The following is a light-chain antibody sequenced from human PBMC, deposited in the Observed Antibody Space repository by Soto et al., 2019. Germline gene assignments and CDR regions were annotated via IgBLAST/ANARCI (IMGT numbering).Light chain of an antibody. CDR1: QDISNY. V-gene: IGKV1-33*01. Sequence: DIQMTQSPSSLSASVGDRVTITCQASQDISNYLNWYQQKPGKAPKLLIYDASNLETGVPSRFSGSGSGTDFTFTISSLQPEDIATYYCQQYDNLSEAFGQGTRLEI. CDR2: DAS. J-gene: IGKJ5*01. CDR3: QQYDNLSEA.